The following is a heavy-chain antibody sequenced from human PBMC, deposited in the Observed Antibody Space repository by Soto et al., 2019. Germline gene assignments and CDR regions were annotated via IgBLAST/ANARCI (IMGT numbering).Heavy chain of an antibody. J-gene: IGHJ6*03. CDR3: ARGSFYGSGSDYYYYYMDV. CDR1: GYTFTSYA. CDR2: INAGNGNT. D-gene: IGHD3-10*01. Sequence: ASVKVSCKASGYTFTSYAMHWVRQAPGQRLEWMGWINAGNGNTKYSQKFQGRVTITRDTSASTAYMELSSLRSEDTAVCYCARGSFYGSGSDYYYYYMDVWGKGTTVTVSS. V-gene: IGHV1-3*01.